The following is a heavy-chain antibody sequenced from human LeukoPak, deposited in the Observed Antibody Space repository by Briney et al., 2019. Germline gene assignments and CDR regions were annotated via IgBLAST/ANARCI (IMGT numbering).Heavy chain of an antibody. CDR1: GGTFSSYA. V-gene: IGHV1-69*13. D-gene: IGHD6-19*01. CDR3: ARGYSSGWYRDAFDI. J-gene: IGHJ3*02. Sequence: GASVKVSCKASGGTFSSYAISWVRQAPGQGLEWMGGIIPIFGTANYAQKFQGRVTITADESTSTAYMELSSLRSEDTAVYYCARGYSSGWYRDAFDIWGQGTMVTVSS. CDR2: IIPIFGTA.